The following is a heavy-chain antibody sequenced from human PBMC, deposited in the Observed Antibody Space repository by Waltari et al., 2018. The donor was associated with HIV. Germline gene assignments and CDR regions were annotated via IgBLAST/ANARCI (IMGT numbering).Heavy chain of an antibody. Sequence: QLQLQESGPGLVKPSETLSLTCTVSGGSISSSSYYWGWIRQPPGKGLEWIGGIYYSGTTIYNPSLKSRVTISVDTSKNQFSLKLSSLTAADTAVYSCASRPTVTYYYDRSGYERFDYWGQGTLVTVSS. CDR2: IYYSGTT. CDR3: ASRPTVTYYYDRSGYERFDY. J-gene: IGHJ4*02. V-gene: IGHV4-39*01. D-gene: IGHD3-22*01. CDR1: GGSISSSSYY.